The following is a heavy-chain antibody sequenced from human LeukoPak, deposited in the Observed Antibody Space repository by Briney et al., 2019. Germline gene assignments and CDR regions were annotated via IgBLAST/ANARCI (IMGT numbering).Heavy chain of an antibody. CDR2: MNPNSGNT. Sequence: GASVKVSCKASGYTFTSYDINWVRQATGQGLEWMGWMNPNSGNTGYAQKFQGRVTMTRNTSISTAYMELSSLRSEDTALYYCARAATMVQGVIITTLRYYYMDVWGKGTTVTVSS. D-gene: IGHD3-10*01. CDR1: GYTFTSYD. V-gene: IGHV1-8*01. J-gene: IGHJ6*03. CDR3: ARAATMVQGVIITTLRYYYMDV.